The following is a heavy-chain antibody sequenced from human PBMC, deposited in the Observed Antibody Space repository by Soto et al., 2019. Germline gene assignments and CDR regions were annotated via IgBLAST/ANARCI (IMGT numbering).Heavy chain of an antibody. D-gene: IGHD3-10*01. J-gene: IGHJ4*02. CDR2: IYYTGST. CDR1: GGSIGSYY. CDR3: ASLRGSGNFDY. V-gene: IGHV4-59*01. Sequence: SETLSLTCTVSGGSIGSYYWTWIRQPPGEGLEWIGHIYYTGSTNYNPSLKSRVTISVDTPKNQFSLKLSSVTAADTAVYYCASLRGSGNFDYWGQGTLVTVSS.